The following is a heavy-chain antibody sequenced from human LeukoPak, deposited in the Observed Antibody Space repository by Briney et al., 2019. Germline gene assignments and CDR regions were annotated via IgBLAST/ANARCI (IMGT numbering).Heavy chain of an antibody. CDR2: ISYDGSNK. CDR3: ARGSRRSLVATTRTKGSDHFDY. CDR1: GFTFSSYA. V-gene: IGHV3-30-3*01. J-gene: IGHJ4*02. Sequence: GGSLRLSCAASGFTFSSYAMHWVRQAPGKGLEWVAVISYDGSNKYYADSVKGRFTISRDNSKNTLYVQMSSLRVEDTAVYYCARGSRRSLVATTRTKGSDHFDYWGQGTLVTVSS. D-gene: IGHD5-12*01.